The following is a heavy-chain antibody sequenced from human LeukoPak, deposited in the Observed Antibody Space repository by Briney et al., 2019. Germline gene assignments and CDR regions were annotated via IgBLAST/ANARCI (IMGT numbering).Heavy chain of an antibody. D-gene: IGHD3-9*01. Sequence: PGGSLRLSCAASGFTVSSNYMTWVRQAPGKGLEWVGRIKSKTDGGTTDYAAPVKGRFTISRDDSKNTLYLQMNSLKTEDTAVYYCTLRYYDILTGLFNMDVWGKGTTVTVSS. CDR3: TLRYYDILTGLFNMDV. CDR1: GFTVSSNY. V-gene: IGHV3-15*01. J-gene: IGHJ6*03. CDR2: IKSKTDGGTT.